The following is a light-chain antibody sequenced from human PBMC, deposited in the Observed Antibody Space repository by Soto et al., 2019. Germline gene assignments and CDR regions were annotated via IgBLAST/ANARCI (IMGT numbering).Light chain of an antibody. J-gene: IGLJ1*01. V-gene: IGLV2-14*01. CDR2: DVS. CDR3: SSYTTSSIYV. Sequence: QSVLTQPASVSGSPGQSITVSCTGTSSDVGAYNYVSWYQQHPGKAPKLMIYDVSNRPSGVSSRFSGSKSGNTASLTFSGLQAEDEADYYCSSYTTSSIYVFGTGTKDTVL. CDR1: SSDVGAYNY.